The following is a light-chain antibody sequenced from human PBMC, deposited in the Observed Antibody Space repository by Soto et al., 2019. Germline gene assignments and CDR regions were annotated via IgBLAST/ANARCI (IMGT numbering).Light chain of an antibody. CDR2: KAS. V-gene: IGKV1-5*03. CDR3: QQYNSYSA. Sequence: EIQMTQSPSTLSTSVGDRVTITCRASQSIINWLAWYQQKPGKAPKLLIYKASSLESGVPSRFSGSGSGTEFTLTISSLQPDDFATYYCQQYNSYSAFGQGTKV. CDR1: QSIINW. J-gene: IGKJ1*01.